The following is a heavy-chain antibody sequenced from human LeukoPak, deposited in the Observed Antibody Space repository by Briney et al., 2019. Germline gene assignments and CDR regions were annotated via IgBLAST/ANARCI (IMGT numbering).Heavy chain of an antibody. Sequence: GESVKISCKGSGYSFTSYWIGWVRQMPGKGVEWMGIIYPGDSDTRYSPSFQGQVTISADKSISTAYLQWSSLKSSDTAMYYCASLRIAARLPDAFDIWGQGTMVTASS. V-gene: IGHV5-51*01. CDR1: GYSFTSYW. J-gene: IGHJ3*02. CDR3: ASLRIAARLPDAFDI. D-gene: IGHD6-6*01. CDR2: IYPGDSDT.